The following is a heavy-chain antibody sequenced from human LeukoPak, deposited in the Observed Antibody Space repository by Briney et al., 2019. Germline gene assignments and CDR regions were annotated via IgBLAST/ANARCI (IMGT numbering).Heavy chain of an antibody. CDR1: GFTFSSYA. V-gene: IGHV3-30-3*01. CDR2: ISYDGSSK. J-gene: IGHJ4*02. Sequence: GRSLRLSCAASGFTFSSYAMHWVRQAPGKGLGWVAVISYDGSSKYYADSVKGRFTISRDNSKNTLYLQMNSLRAEDTAVYYCARDKVDMDKILYYFDYWGQGTLVTVSS. CDR3: ARDKVDMDKILYYFDY. D-gene: IGHD3-9*01.